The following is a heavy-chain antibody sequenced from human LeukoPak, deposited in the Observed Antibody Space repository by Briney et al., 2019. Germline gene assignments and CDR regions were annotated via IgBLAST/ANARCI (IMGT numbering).Heavy chain of an antibody. CDR3: ANFPARDYYYYGMDV. J-gene: IGHJ6*02. Sequence: GGPLRLSCAASGFTFSSYAMSWVRQAPGKGLEWVSAISGNGGNTYYAHTVKGRFTLSRDNSKNTLYLQMDSLRAEDTAVYYCANFPARDYYYYGMDVWGQGTTVTVSS. V-gene: IGHV3-23*01. CDR1: GFTFSSYA. CDR2: ISGNGGNT.